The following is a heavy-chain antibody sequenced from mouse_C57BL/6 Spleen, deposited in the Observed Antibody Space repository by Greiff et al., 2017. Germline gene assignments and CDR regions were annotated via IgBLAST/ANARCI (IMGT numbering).Heavy chain of an antibody. CDR1: GFTFSSYT. CDR2: ISGGGGNT. J-gene: IGHJ2*01. Sequence: EVMLVESGGGLVKPGGSLKLSCAASGFTFSSYTISWVRQTPEKRLEWVATISGGGGNTYYPDSVKGRFTISRDNAKNTLYLQMSSLRSEDTALYYCACSNYYFDYWGQGTTLTVSS. CDR3: ACSNYYFDY. D-gene: IGHD2-5*01. V-gene: IGHV5-9*01.